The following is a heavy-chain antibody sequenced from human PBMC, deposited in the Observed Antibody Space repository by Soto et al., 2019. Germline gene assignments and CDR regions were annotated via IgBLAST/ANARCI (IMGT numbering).Heavy chain of an antibody. V-gene: IGHV4-34*01. CDR2: INHSGST. J-gene: IGHJ4*02. CDR1: GGSFSGYY. CDR3: ARVGGDDFGDSGGFDY. Sequence: SETLSLTCAVYGGSFSGYYWSWIRQPPGKGLEWIGEINHSGSTNYNPSLKSRVTISVDTSKNQFSLQLRSVTAADTAVYYCARVGGDDFGDSGGFDYWGQGTLVTVSS. D-gene: IGHD4-17*01.